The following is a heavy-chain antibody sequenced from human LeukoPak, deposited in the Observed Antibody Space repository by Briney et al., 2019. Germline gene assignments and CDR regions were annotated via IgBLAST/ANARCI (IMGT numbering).Heavy chain of an antibody. CDR1: GFTFSSYA. CDR3: ARDYSTVTTFFDY. Sequence: GGSLRLSCAASGFTFSSYAMNWVRQAPGKGLEWVSYITGGSTTIYYADSVKGRFTISRDNAKNSLYLQMNSLRAEDTAVYYCARDYSTVTTFFDYWGQGTLVTVSS. D-gene: IGHD4-17*01. V-gene: IGHV3-48*01. CDR2: ITGGSTTI. J-gene: IGHJ4*02.